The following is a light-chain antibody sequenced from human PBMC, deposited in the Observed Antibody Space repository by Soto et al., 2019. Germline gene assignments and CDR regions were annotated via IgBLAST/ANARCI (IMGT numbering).Light chain of an antibody. Sequence: DIQVTQSPPTLSASVGDRVTITCRASQTISTWMAWYQQKPGKAPKLLIHAASSLQSGVPSRFSGSGSGTEFTLTISSLQPEDFATYYCLQHNSYPWTFGQGTKVDIK. CDR2: AAS. CDR3: LQHNSYPWT. V-gene: IGKV1-17*01. CDR1: QTISTW. J-gene: IGKJ1*01.